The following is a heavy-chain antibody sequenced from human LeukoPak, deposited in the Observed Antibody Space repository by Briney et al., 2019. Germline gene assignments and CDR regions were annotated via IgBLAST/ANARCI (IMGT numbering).Heavy chain of an antibody. J-gene: IGHJ4*02. CDR2: ISTSGST. V-gene: IGHV4-4*07. CDR1: GGSVSSDY. CDR3: ARELAGSGSYRSLNN. D-gene: IGHD1-26*01. Sequence: SETLSLTCTVSGGSVSSDYWTWIRHPAGKGLEWIGRISTSGSTTSSPALKSRVTMSVDTSKNQFSLNLSSVTAADTALYYCARELAGSGSYRSLNNWGQGILVTVSS.